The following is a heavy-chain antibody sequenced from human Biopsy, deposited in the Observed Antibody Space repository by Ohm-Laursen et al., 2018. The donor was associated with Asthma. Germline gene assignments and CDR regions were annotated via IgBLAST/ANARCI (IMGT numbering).Heavy chain of an antibody. CDR1: YGPITSGGYY. CDR3: ARAQDYYDSRGYYRSFDY. D-gene: IGHD3-22*01. Sequence: SQTLSLTCTVSYGPITSGGYYWTWIRQHPGKGLEWIGFIYYSGSTYYNPPLKSRVSISIDTSKNQFSLKLSSVTAADTAVYYCARAQDYYDSRGYYRSFDYWGQGTLVTVSS. CDR2: IYYSGST. J-gene: IGHJ4*02. V-gene: IGHV4-31*03.